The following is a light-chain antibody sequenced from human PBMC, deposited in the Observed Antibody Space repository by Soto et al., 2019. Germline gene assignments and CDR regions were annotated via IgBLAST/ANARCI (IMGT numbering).Light chain of an antibody. Sequence: EIVLTQSPGTLSLSPGERATLSCRAIQSVSSTSLAWYQQKPGQAPRLLIYGASTRATGIPDRFSGSGSGTDFTLTISSLEPEDFAVYYCQQRSNWPPFTFGQGTRLEIK. V-gene: IGKV3D-20*02. CDR2: GAS. J-gene: IGKJ5*01. CDR1: QSVSSTS. CDR3: QQRSNWPPFT.